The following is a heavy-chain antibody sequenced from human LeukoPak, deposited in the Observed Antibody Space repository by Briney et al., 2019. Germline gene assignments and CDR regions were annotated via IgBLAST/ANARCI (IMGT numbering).Heavy chain of an antibody. CDR2: ISGSGGSA. CDR1: GFTFSSYA. CDR3: ANPLEKWQPGAY. J-gene: IGHJ4*02. D-gene: IGHD1-26*01. Sequence: GGSLRLSCAASGFTFSSYAMSWVRQAPGKGLEGVSAISGSGGSAYYADSVKGRFTISRDNSKNTLYLQMNSLRAEDTAVYYCANPLEKWQPGAYWGQGTLVTVSS. V-gene: IGHV3-23*01.